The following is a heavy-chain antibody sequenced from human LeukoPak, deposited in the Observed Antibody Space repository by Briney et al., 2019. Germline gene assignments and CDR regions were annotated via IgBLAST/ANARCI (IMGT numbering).Heavy chain of an antibody. Sequence: PSETLSLTCAVYGGSFSGYYWSWIRQPPGKGLEWIGEINHSGSTNYNPSLKSRVTISVDTSKNQFSLKLSSVTAADTAVYYCARITTYAMGNWFDPWGQGTLVTVSS. CDR3: ARITTYAMGNWFDP. V-gene: IGHV4-34*01. D-gene: IGHD2-8*01. CDR2: INHSGST. CDR1: GGSFSGYY. J-gene: IGHJ5*02.